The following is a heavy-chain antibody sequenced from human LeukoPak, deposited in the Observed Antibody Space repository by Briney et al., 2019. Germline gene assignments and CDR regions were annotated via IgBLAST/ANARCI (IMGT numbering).Heavy chain of an antibody. D-gene: IGHD3-22*01. Sequence: PGGSLRLSCAVPGLTFSTYSMSWVRQAPGKGLEWVANIQRDQSDKNYVDSVKGRFTISRDNAKNSLYLQMNSLRAEDTAVYYCARDRDYYESNSYYDAFDIWGQGTVVTVSS. J-gene: IGHJ3*02. CDR2: IQRDQSDK. CDR3: ARDRDYYESNSYYDAFDI. V-gene: IGHV3-7*01. CDR1: GLTFSTYS.